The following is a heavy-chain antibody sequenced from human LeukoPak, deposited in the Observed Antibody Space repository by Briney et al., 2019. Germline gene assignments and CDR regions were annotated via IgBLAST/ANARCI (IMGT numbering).Heavy chain of an antibody. V-gene: IGHV4-59*06. CDR1: GGSISSYY. CDR3: ARVGSGDSSGYYPFDY. CDR2: IYYSGST. J-gene: IGHJ4*02. D-gene: IGHD3-22*01. Sequence: SETLSLTCTVSGGSISSYYWSWIRQHPGKGLEWIGYIYYSGSTYYNPSLKSRVTISVDTSENQFSLKLSSVTAADTAVYYCARVGSGDSSGYYPFDYWGQGTLVTVSS.